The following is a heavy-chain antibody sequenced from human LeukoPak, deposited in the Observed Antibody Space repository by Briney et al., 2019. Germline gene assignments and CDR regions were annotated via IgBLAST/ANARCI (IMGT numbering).Heavy chain of an antibody. CDR2: INPHSADT. CDR1: GYTFTGFY. J-gene: IGHJ4*02. CDR3: ARWDGYSSSPDY. Sequence: ASVTVSCKASGYTFTGFYMRWVRQAPGQGLEWMGWINPHSADTGYAQKFLGKVTMTRDMSISTIYMELTRLRSDDTALYYCARWDGYSSSPDYWGQGTLVTVSS. V-gene: IGHV1-2*02. D-gene: IGHD6-13*01.